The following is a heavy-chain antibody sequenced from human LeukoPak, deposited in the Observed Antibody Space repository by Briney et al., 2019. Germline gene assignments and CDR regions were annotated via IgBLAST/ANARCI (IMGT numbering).Heavy chain of an antibody. CDR1: GYTFTDYY. D-gene: IGHD3-3*01. CDR2: VDPEDGET. CDR3: ARGFTIFGVVRYAFDI. Sequence: GASVKVSCKASGYTFTDYYMHWVQQAPGKGLEWMGRVDPEDGETIYAEKFQGRVTMTRDTSTSTVYMELSSLRSEDTAVYYCARGFTIFGVVRYAFDIWGQGTMVTVSS. V-gene: IGHV1-69-2*01. J-gene: IGHJ3*02.